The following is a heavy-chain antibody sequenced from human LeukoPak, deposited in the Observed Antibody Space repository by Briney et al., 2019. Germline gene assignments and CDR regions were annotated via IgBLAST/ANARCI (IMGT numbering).Heavy chain of an antibody. CDR1: GFSFSNFW. Sequence: GGSLRLSCATSGFSFSNFWMSWVRQAPGRGLQWVAHIHPEGNEKYHVESVKGRFIISRDNARNLLFLQMNGLRVEDTAVYYCARGDDFSGDHWGQGTLVTVSS. J-gene: IGHJ4*02. V-gene: IGHV3-7*04. CDR2: IHPEGNEK. D-gene: IGHD1-1*01. CDR3: ARGDDFSGDH.